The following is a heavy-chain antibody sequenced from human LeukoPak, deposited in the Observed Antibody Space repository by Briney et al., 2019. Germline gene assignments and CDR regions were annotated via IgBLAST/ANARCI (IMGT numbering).Heavy chain of an antibody. CDR1: GFTFSSYA. J-gene: IGHJ6*02. CDR2: ISYDGSNK. Sequence: GGSLRLSCAASGFTFSSYAMHWVRQAPGKGLEWVAVISYDGSNKYYADSVKGRFTISRDNSKNTLYLQMNSLRAEDTAVYYCARGFDDIVVVPAGYGMGVWGQGTTVTVSS. V-gene: IGHV3-30-3*01. CDR3: ARGFDDIVVVPAGYGMGV. D-gene: IGHD2-2*01.